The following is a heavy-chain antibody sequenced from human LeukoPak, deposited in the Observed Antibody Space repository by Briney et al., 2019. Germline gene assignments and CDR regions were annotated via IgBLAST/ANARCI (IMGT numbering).Heavy chain of an antibody. CDR1: GYSFTSYW. CDR2: IYPGDSDT. J-gene: IGHJ4*02. V-gene: IGHV5-51*01. CDR3: ARVSPFYDSSGYNDY. D-gene: IGHD3-22*01. Sequence: GESLKISCKGSGYSFTSYWIGWVRQMPGKGLEWMGIIYPGDSDTRYSPSLQGQVTISADKSISTAYLQWSSLKASDTAMYYCARVSPFYDSSGYNDYWGQGTLVTVSS.